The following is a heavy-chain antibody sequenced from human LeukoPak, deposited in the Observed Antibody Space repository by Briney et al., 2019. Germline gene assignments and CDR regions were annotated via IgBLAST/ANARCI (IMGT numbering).Heavy chain of an antibody. V-gene: IGHV3-53*05. CDR3: AREGLIAVAGFDY. J-gene: IGHJ4*02. Sequence: PGGSLRLSCAASGFTVSSNYMSWVRQAPGKGLEWVSVIYSGGSTYYADSVKGRFTISRDNSKNTLYLQMNSLRAEDTAVYYCAREGLIAVAGFDYWGQGTLVTVSS. CDR2: IYSGGST. D-gene: IGHD6-19*01. CDR1: GFTVSSNY.